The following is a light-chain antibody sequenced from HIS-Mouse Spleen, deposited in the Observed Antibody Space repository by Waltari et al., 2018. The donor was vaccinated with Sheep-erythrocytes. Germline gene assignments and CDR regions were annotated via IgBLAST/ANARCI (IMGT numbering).Light chain of an antibody. CDR2: AAS. J-gene: IGKJ3*01. CDR1: SLRSY. CDR3: QQSYSTPQFT. V-gene: IGKV1-39*01. Sequence: SVALGQTVRITCQGDSLRSYYASWYQQKPGKAPKLLIYAASSLQSGVPSRFSGSGSGTDFTLTISSLQPEDFATYYCQQSYSTPQFTFGPGTKVDIK.